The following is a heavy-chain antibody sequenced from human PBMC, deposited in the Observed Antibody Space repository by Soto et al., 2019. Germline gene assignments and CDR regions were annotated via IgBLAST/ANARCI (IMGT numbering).Heavy chain of an antibody. D-gene: IGHD1-7*01. CDR2: IYRTGST. J-gene: IGHJ4*02. CDR3: ASRDPGTSVDY. V-gene: IGHV4-4*02. CDR1: GGSFTSNNW. Sequence: LSLTCAVSGGSFTSNNWWTWVRQPPGQGLEWIGEIYRTGSTNYNPSLKSRVTISLDKSENQFSLKVASLTAADTAVYYCASRDPGTSVDYWGQGTLVTVSS.